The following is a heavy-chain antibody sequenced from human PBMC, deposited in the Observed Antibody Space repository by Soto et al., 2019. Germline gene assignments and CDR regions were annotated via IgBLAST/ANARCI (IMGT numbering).Heavy chain of an antibody. J-gene: IGHJ6*02. V-gene: IGHV1-69*05. D-gene: IGHD3-10*01. CDR3: ARDFLWSRGYYYYYGMDV. Sequence: SVKVSCKASGGSFSSFAFSWVRQAPGQGLEWMGGIIPMFGSANYAQEFQGRVTITRDTSASTAYMELSSLRFEDTAVYYCARDFLWSRGYYYYYGMDVWGQGTTVTVSS. CDR1: GGSFSSFA. CDR2: IIPMFGSA.